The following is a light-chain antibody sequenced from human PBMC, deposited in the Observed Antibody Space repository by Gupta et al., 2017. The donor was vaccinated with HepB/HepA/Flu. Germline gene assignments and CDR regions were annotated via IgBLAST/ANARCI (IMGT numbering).Light chain of an antibody. Sequence: DIVMTQSPASLAVSLGDRATINCKSSQSVFYSSNNKNYLAWYQQKPGQPPKLLINWASTRESGVPDRFSGSGSGTDFTLTISSLQAEDVAVYYCQQFYDTPCNFGRGTKLEIK. J-gene: IGKJ2*02. V-gene: IGKV4-1*01. CDR1: QSVFYSSNNKNY. CDR2: WAS. CDR3: QQFYDTPCN.